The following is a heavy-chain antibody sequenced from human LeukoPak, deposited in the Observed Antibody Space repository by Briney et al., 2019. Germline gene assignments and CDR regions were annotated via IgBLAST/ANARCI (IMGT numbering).Heavy chain of an antibody. CDR3: AGSLGYCTSNVCYLKY. V-gene: IGHV1-46*01. Sequence: ASVKVSCKASGYTFTSYYMHWVRQAPGQGLEWMGIINPSGGSTNYAQKFQGRVTMTRDMSTSTVYMELSSLRSEDTAVYYCAGSLGYCTSNVCYLKYWGQGTLVTVSS. CDR2: INPSGGST. D-gene: IGHD2-8*01. J-gene: IGHJ4*02. CDR1: GYTFTSYY.